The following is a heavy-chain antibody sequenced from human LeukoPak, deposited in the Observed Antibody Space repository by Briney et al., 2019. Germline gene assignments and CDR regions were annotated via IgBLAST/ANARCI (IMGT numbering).Heavy chain of an antibody. V-gene: IGHV3-15*07. CDR3: ATHSSSWYDPPSFDY. D-gene: IGHD6-13*01. CDR2: IKSKTDGGPT. Sequence: GGPLRLSCAASGFTFSNAWMNWVRQPPGKGLEWVGRIKSKTDGGPTDYAAPVKGRFTISRDDSKNTLYLQMNSLRAEDTAVYYCATHSSSWYDPPSFDYWGQGTLVTVSS. J-gene: IGHJ4*02. CDR1: GFTFSNAW.